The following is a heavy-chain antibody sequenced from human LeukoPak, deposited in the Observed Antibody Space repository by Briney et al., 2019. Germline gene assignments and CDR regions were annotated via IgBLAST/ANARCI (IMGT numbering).Heavy chain of an antibody. CDR2: VSDSGRA. CDR1: GGSISGYY. J-gene: IGHJ4*02. CDR3: ARGRDMTPLAAYYSFVN. V-gene: IGHV4-4*07. D-gene: IGHD2-15*01. Sequence: SETLSLTCTVSGGSISGYYWTWIRQPAGKGLEWIGRVSDSGRAYYNPSLESRVTSSLDTSNSQFSLKVTSVTAADTAVYYCARGRDMTPLAAYYSFVNWGQGTLVSVSS.